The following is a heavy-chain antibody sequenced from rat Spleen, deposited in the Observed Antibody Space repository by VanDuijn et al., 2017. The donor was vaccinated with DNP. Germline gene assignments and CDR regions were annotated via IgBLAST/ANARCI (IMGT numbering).Heavy chain of an antibody. D-gene: IGHD1-4*01. V-gene: IGHV2S63*01. J-gene: IGHJ4*01. CDR2: MWSGGST. Sequence: EVQLKESGPGLVQPSQTLSLTCTVSGFSLTDYSVQWVRQPPGKGLEWMGVMWSGGSTAYNSALKSRLSISRDTSKSQVFLKMNSLQTEDTAIDYCTREIPRTGYVMDAWGQGASVTVSS. CDR3: TREIPRTGYVMDA. CDR1: GFSLTDYS.